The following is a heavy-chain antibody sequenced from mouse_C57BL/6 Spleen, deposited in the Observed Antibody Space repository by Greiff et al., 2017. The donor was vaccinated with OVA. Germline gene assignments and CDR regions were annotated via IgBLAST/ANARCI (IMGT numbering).Heavy chain of an antibody. CDR2: IRNKANGYTT. CDR3: ARSANWDAWFAY. CDR1: GFTFTDYY. V-gene: IGHV7-3*01. Sequence: EVQLVESGGGLVQPGGSLSLSCAASGFTFTDYYMSWVRQPPGTALEWLGFIRNKANGYTTEYSASVKGRFTISRDNSQSILYLQMNALRAEDSATYYCARSANWDAWFAYWGQGTLVTVSA. J-gene: IGHJ3*01. D-gene: IGHD4-1*01.